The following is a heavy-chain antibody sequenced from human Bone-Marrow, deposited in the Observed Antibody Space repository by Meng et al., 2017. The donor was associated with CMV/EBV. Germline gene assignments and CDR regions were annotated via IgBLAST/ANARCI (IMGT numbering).Heavy chain of an antibody. D-gene: IGHD3-3*01. CDR2: INPNSGGT. J-gene: IGHJ6*02. CDR3: ARGGVWSGYSPYYYGMDV. Sequence: GESLKISCKASGYTFTGYYMHWVRQAPGQGLEWMGWINPNSGGTNYAQKFQGRVTMTRDTSISTAYMELSRLRSEDTAVYYCARGGVWSGYSPYYYGMDVWGQGTTVTVSS. CDR1: GYTFTGYY. V-gene: IGHV1-2*02.